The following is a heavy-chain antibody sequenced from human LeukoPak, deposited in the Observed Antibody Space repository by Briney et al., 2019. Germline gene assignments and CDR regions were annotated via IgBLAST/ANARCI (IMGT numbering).Heavy chain of an antibody. CDR1: GLTLSNVW. CDR3: AHGSSQYYEY. Sequence: GGSLRLSCAVSGLTLSNVWMNWVRQAPGKGLEWVGRIRSQTAGGTTDFAAPVKGRFSISRDDSKNSLYLQMNSLTSEDTAVYYCAHGSSQYYEYWGQGTLVTVSS. V-gene: IGHV3-15*07. CDR2: IRSQTAGGTT. D-gene: IGHD1-26*01. J-gene: IGHJ4*02.